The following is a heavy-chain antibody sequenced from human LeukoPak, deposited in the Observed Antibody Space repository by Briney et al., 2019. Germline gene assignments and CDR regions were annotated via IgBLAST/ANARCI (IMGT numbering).Heavy chain of an antibody. CDR1: GYSISSGYY. Sequence: PSETLSLTCTVSGYSISSGYYWGWIRQPPGKGLEWIGSIYYSGSTYYNPSLKSRVTISVDTSKNQFSLKLSSVTAADTAVYYCARANSFDYWGQGTLVTVSS. CDR2: IYYSGST. V-gene: IGHV4-38-2*02. D-gene: IGHD4-23*01. CDR3: ARANSFDY. J-gene: IGHJ4*02.